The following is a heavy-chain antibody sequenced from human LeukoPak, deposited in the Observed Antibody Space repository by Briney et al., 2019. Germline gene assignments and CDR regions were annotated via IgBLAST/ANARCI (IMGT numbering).Heavy chain of an antibody. J-gene: IGHJ4*02. CDR3: ARNDGSGSYYMWEHDY. Sequence: SETLSLTCTVSGGSISSSSYYWGWTRHPPGKGLEWIGSIYYSGSTYYNPSLKSRVTISVDTSKNQFSLKLSSVTAADTAVYYCARNDGSGSYYMWEHDYWGQGTLVTVSS. CDR1: GGSISSSSYY. D-gene: IGHD3-10*01. V-gene: IGHV4-39*01. CDR2: IYYSGST.